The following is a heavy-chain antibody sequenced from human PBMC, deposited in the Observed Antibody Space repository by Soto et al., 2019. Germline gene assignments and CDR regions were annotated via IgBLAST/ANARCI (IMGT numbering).Heavy chain of an antibody. CDR2: VNHGGST. CDR3: AREWWSGSLIGGSL. Sequence: QVQLQQWGAGLLKPSETLSLTCPVNGGSFSDYYWTWIRQPPGKGLGWIGEVNHGGSTHYNPSLKCRVSISVDTSKKHFSLNLSFVTAADTAVYYCAREWWSGSLIGGSLGGEGTLVTVSS. J-gene: IGHJ4*02. V-gene: IGHV4-34*01. CDR1: GGSFSDYY. D-gene: IGHD3-3*01.